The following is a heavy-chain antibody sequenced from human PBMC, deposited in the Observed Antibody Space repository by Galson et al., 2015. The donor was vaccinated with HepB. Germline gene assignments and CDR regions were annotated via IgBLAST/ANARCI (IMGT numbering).Heavy chain of an antibody. CDR2: IDSRDSYT. Sequence: QSGAEVKKPGESLRISCKTSGYNFPDYWISWVRQMPGQGLEWMGRIDSRDSYTAYGPSFQGHVTMSVDRSITTAYLQWRSLRASDTAMYYCVRHYFRGGSLNHVDFWGRGTLVTVSS. D-gene: IGHD3-9*01. V-gene: IGHV5-10-1*01. CDR3: VRHYFRGGSLNHVDF. J-gene: IGHJ4*02. CDR1: GYNFPDYW.